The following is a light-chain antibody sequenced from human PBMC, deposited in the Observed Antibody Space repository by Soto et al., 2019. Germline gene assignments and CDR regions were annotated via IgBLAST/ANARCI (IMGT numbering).Light chain of an antibody. V-gene: IGKV3-11*01. Sequence: EIVLTQSPATLSFFPGERATLSCRASQSISSYLAWYQQKPGQAPRLLMYTASNRATGIPARFSGSGSGTDFTLTICSLEPEDFAVYYCQHRSNFGGGTKVEIK. CDR3: QHRSN. CDR1: QSISSY. CDR2: TAS. J-gene: IGKJ4*01.